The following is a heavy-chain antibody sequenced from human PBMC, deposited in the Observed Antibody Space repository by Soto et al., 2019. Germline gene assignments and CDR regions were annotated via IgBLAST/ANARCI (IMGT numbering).Heavy chain of an antibody. J-gene: IGHJ5*02. D-gene: IGHD5-12*01. CDR2: IYHTGAT. Sequence: QLQLQESGSGLVKPSQTLSLTCTVSGGSMRTDDHSWSWIRQAPGKGLEWIGYIYHTGATHRNPSLSGRVTISIDTSKSQFSLQLNDVTAANTAVYYGARDSTSDTGGYGSWFDPWGLGTLVTVS. CDR3: ARDSTSDTGGYGSWFDP. V-gene: IGHV4-30-2*01. CDR1: GGSMRTDDHS.